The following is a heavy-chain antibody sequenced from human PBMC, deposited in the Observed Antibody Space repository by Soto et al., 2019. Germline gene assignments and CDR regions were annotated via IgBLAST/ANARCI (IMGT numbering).Heavy chain of an antibody. CDR3: ARGPPASAMAKFDY. CDR1: GGSFSSYA. J-gene: IGHJ4*02. CDR2: IIPFLGTE. V-gene: IGHV1-69*06. D-gene: IGHD5-18*01. Sequence: QVQLVQSGAEVKKPGSSVKVSCKTSGGSFSSYAVSWVRQAPGQGLEWMGGIIPFLGTENYAQKFQGRVTITVDNPPNTAYMELNSLRFEDTAVYYCARGPPASAMAKFDYWGQGTPVTVSS.